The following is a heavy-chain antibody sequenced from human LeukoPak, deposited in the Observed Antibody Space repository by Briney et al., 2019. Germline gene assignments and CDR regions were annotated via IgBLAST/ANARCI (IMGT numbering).Heavy chain of an antibody. CDR3: AKDGLRFLEWLPYNYYYYMDV. J-gene: IGHJ6*03. Sequence: GGSLRLSCAAAGFTFSSYAMSWVRQAPGKGLEWVSAISGSGGSTYYADSVKGRFTISRDNSKNTLYLQMNSLRAEDTAVYYCAKDGLRFLEWLPYNYYYYMDVWGKGTTVTVSS. D-gene: IGHD3-3*01. CDR1: GFTFSSYA. CDR2: ISGSGGST. V-gene: IGHV3-23*01.